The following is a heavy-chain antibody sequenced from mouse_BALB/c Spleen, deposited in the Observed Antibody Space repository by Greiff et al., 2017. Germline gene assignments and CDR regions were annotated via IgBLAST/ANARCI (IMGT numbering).Heavy chain of an antibody. CDR1: GYSITSDYA. CDR3: ASFTAWFAY. J-gene: IGHJ3*01. Sequence: EVQLQQSGPGLVKPSQSLSLTCTVTGYSITSDYAWNWIRQFPGNKLEWMGYISYSGSTSYNPSLKSRISITRDTSKNQFFLQLNSVTTEDTATYYCASFTAWFAYWGQGTLVTVSA. V-gene: IGHV3-2*02. CDR2: ISYSGST.